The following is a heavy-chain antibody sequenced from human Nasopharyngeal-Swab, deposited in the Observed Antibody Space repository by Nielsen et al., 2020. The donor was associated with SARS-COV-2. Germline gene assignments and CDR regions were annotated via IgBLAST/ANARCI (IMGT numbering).Heavy chain of an antibody. Sequence: VRQAPGKGLEWVSYISSGSSIIYYADSVKGRFTISRDNAKNSLYLQMNSLRDEGTAVYYCARDRGYSYGYDAFDIWGQGTMVTVSS. CDR3: ARDRGYSYGYDAFDI. V-gene: IGHV3-48*02. J-gene: IGHJ3*02. D-gene: IGHD5-18*01. CDR2: ISSGSSII.